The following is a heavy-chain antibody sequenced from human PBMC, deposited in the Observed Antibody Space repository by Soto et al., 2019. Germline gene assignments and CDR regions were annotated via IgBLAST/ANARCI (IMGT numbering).Heavy chain of an antibody. CDR2: ISYDGSNK. CDR1: GFTFSSYG. V-gene: IGHV3-30*18. D-gene: IGHD6-19*01. Sequence: GGSLRLSCAASGFTFSSYGMHWVRQAPGKGLEWVAVISYDGSNKYYADSVKGRFTISRDNSKNTLYLQMNSLRAEDTAVYYCAKSVSAVAHRQAFDIWGQGTMVTVSS. CDR3: AKSVSAVAHRQAFDI. J-gene: IGHJ3*02.